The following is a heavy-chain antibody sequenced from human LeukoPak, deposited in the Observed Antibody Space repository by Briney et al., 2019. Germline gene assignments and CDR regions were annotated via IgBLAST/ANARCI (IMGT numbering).Heavy chain of an antibody. J-gene: IGHJ4*02. V-gene: IGHV3-15*01. D-gene: IGHD2/OR15-2a*01. Sequence: GGSRRLSCAASGFTFSNAWMSWVRQAPGKGLEWVGRIKSKTDGGTTDYAAPVKGRFTISRDDSKNTLYLQMNRLRAEDTAVYYCAKVRNRGYVGYWGQGTLVTVSS. CDR1: GFTFSNAW. CDR2: IKSKTDGGTT. CDR3: AKVRNRGYVGY.